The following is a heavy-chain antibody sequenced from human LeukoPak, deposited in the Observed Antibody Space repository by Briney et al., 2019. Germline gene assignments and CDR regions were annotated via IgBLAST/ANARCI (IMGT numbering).Heavy chain of an antibody. CDR3: ARGRSDGYSYFDY. D-gene: IGHD5-18*01. J-gene: IGHJ4*02. CDR2: IYHSGST. Sequence: PSETLSLTCAVSGGSISSGGYSWSWIRQPPGKGLEWIGYIYHSGSTYYNPSLKSRVTISVDRSKNQFSLKLSSVTAADTAVYYCARGRSDGYSYFDYWGQGTLVTVSS. V-gene: IGHV4-30-2*01. CDR1: GGSISSGGYS.